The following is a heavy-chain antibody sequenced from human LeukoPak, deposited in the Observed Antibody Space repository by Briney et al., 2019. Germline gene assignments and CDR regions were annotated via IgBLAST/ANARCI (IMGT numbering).Heavy chain of an antibody. Sequence: QTGGSLRLSCTASGFIFDTHTLTWVRQAPGKGLEWVASISGSGDSTNYGDSVKGRFTISRDNFKRTVHLGMSNLRADDTAMYYCVRRAAVRGMDFWGLGTTVIVSS. V-gene: IGHV3-23*01. CDR2: ISGSGDST. CDR3: VRRAAVRGMDF. J-gene: IGHJ6*02. CDR1: GFIFDTHT. D-gene: IGHD1-14*01.